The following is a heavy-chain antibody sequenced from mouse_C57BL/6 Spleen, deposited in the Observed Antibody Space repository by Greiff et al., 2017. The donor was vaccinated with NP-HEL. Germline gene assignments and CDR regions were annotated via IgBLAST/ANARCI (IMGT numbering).Heavy chain of an antibody. V-gene: IGHV2-9-1*01. CDR2: IWTGGGT. D-gene: IGHD1-1*01. Sequence: QVQLKQSGPGLVAPSQSLSITCTVSGFSLTSYAISWVRQPPGKGLEWLGVIWTGGGTNYNSALKSRLSISKDNSKSQVFLKMNSLQTDDTARYYCARTSYYYGSSYDYAMDYWGQGTSVTVSS. CDR3: ARTSYYYGSSYDYAMDY. CDR1: GFSLTSYA. J-gene: IGHJ4*01.